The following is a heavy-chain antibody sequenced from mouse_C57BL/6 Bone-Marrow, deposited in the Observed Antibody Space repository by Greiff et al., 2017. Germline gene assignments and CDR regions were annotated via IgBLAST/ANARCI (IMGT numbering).Heavy chain of an antibody. CDR1: GYSFTGYY. D-gene: IGHD1-1*01. CDR3: AIYYYGSRGYAMDY. Sequence: VQLKQSGPELVKPGASVKISCKASGYSFTGYYMNWVKQSPEKSLEWIGEINPSTGGTTYNQKFKAKATVTVDKSSSTAYMQRKSLTTEDSAVYYCAIYYYGSRGYAMDYWGQGTSVTVSS. J-gene: IGHJ4*01. V-gene: IGHV1-42*01. CDR2: INPSTGGT.